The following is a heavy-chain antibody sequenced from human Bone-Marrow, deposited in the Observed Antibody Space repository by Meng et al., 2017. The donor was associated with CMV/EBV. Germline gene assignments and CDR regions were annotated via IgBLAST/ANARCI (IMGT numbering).Heavy chain of an antibody. D-gene: IGHD3-10*01. V-gene: IGHV1-18*01. CDR1: GYTFTSYG. J-gene: IGHJ3*02. CDR3: ARDHVRAGSNPDAFDI. Sequence: ASVKVSCKASGYTFTSYGISWVRQAPGQGLEWMGWISAYNGNTNYAQKLQGRVTMTTDTSTSTAYMELRSLRSDDTAVYYCARDHVRAGSNPDAFDIRGQGTMVTVSS. CDR2: ISAYNGNT.